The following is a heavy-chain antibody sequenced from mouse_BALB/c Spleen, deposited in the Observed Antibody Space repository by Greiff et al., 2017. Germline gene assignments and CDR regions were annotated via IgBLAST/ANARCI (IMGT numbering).Heavy chain of an antibody. V-gene: IGHV14-3*02. CDR1: GFNIKDTY. CDR2: IDPANGNT. J-gene: IGHJ3*01. D-gene: IGHD2-4*01. CDR3: ARSGSTMSTGFAY. Sequence: EVQLQQSGAELVKPGASVKLSCTASGFNIKDTYMHWVKQRPEQGLEWIGRIDPANGNTKYDPKFQGKATITADTSSNTAYLQLSSLTSEDTAVYYCARSGSTMSTGFAYWGQGTLVTVSA.